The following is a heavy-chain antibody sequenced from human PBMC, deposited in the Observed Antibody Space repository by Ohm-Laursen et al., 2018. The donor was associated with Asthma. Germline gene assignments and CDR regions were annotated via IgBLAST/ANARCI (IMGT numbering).Heavy chain of an antibody. CDR1: GFTVSSNY. CDR2: IYSGGST. CDR3: ARETSGLAIGY. Sequence: SLRLSCAASGFTVSSNYMSWVRQAPGKGLEWVSVIYSGGSTYYADSVKGRFTISRDNSKNTLYLQMNSLRAEDTAVYYCARETSGLAIGYWGQGTLVTVSS. J-gene: IGHJ4*02. D-gene: IGHD3-16*01. V-gene: IGHV3-53*01.